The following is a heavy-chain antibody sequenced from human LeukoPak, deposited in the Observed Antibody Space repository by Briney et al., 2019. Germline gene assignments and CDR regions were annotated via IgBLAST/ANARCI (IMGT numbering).Heavy chain of an antibody. J-gene: IGHJ4*02. Sequence: GGSLRLSCAASGFNFDDYAMHWVRQAPGKGLEWVSLISGDGGNTYYADSAKGRFTISRDNSKNSLYLQMNSLRTEDTALYYCAKVAYCSGGSCWNYFDYWGQGALVTVSS. CDR3: AKVAYCSGGSCWNYFDY. CDR2: ISGDGGNT. V-gene: IGHV3-43*02. CDR1: GFNFDDYA. D-gene: IGHD2-15*01.